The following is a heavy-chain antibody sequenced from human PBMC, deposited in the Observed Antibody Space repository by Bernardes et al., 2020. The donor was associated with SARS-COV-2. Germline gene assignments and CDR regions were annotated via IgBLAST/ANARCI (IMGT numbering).Heavy chain of an antibody. CDR3: ARVYAVKGVDF. Sequence: ASVKVSCKASGYTFNNYGFDWVRQVPGQGLEWMGRINAYNGNTNFAQNFQDRVTMTTDASTATAYMELRSLRPGDTAVYYCARVYAVKGVDFWGQGTLVTVSS. CDR2: INAYNGNT. V-gene: IGHV1-18*01. D-gene: IGHD2-8*01. J-gene: IGHJ4*02. CDR1: GYTFNNYG.